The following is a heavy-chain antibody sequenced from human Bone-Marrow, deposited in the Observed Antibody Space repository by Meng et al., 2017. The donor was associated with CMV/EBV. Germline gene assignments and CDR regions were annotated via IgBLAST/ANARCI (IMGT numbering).Heavy chain of an antibody. J-gene: IGHJ6*02. CDR2: MNPNSGNT. D-gene: IGHD2-8*01. V-gene: IGHV1-8*01. CDR1: GYTFTSYD. Sequence: ASVKVSCKASGYTFTSYDINWVRQATGQGLEWMGWMNPNSGNTGYAQKFQGRVTMTRNTSISTAYMELSSLRSGDTAVDYCARMVFGQGATGHYYYYGMDVWGQGTTVTVSS. CDR3: ARMVFGQGATGHYYYYGMDV.